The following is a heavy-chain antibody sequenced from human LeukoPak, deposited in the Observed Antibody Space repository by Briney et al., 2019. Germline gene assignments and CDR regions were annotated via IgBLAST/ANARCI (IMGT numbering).Heavy chain of an antibody. Sequence: GGSLRLSCAASGFTFSTYAMSWVRQAPGKGLEWVSGINGRGDNIYYADSVKGRFTISRDNSKNTLYLQMNSLRAEDTAVYYCARFDYGDYEYYFDYWGQGTLVTVSS. CDR2: INGRGDNI. J-gene: IGHJ4*02. CDR3: ARFDYGDYEYYFDY. CDR1: GFTFSTYA. V-gene: IGHV3-23*01. D-gene: IGHD4-17*01.